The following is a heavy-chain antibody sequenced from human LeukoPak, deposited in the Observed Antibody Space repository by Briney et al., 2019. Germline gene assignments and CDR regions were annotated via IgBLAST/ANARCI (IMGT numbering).Heavy chain of an antibody. J-gene: IGHJ6*02. CDR2: IRDKPDGGTT. Sequence: TGGSLRLSCAASGFTFSNAWMSWVRQAPGKGLEWVGLIRDKPDGGTTDYAAPVKGRFTISRDDSKSMLYLQMNSLKTEDTAVYYCTTDNAPGMDVWGQETTVTVSS. CDR1: GFTFSNAW. V-gene: IGHV3-15*01. D-gene: IGHD2-2*01. CDR3: TTDNAPGMDV.